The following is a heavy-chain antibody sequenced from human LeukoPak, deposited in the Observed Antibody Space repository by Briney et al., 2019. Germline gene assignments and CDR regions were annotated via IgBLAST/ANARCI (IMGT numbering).Heavy chain of an antibody. CDR1: GGSFSDYY. CDR3: ARDRRWLPLRRMYSGIDY. V-gene: IGHV4-34*01. CDR2: INHSGST. J-gene: IGHJ4*02. D-gene: IGHD5-24*01. Sequence: SETLSLTCAVYGGSFSDYYWSWIRQPPGKGLEWIAEINHSGSTNYNPSLKSRVTISVDTSKNQFSLKLSSVTAADTAVYYCARDRRWLPLRRMYSGIDYWGQGTLVTVSS.